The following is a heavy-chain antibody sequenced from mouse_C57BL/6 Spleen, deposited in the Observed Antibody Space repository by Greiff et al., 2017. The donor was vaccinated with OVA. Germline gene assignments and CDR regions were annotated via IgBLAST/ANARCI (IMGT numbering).Heavy chain of an antibody. CDR3: ARSDWDGYSYWYFDV. J-gene: IGHJ1*03. CDR2: IHPNSGST. D-gene: IGHD2-3*01. Sequence: QVQLQQPGAELVKPGASVKLSCKASGYTFTSYWMHWVKQRPGQGLEWIGMIHPNSGSTNYNEKFKSKATLTVDKSSSTAYMQLSSLTSEDSAVYYCARSDWDGYSYWYFDVWGTGTTVTVSS. V-gene: IGHV1-64*01. CDR1: GYTFTSYW.